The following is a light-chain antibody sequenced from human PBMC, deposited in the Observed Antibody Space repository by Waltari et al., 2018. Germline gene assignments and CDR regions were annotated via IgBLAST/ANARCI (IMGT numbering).Light chain of an antibody. CDR1: TLGNKY. V-gene: IGLV3-1*01. Sequence: SELTQTPSVSVSPGQTATIPCSGDTLGNKYVSWYQHKPGQSPVLVIYQDHERPSGIPERFSGSNSGNTATLSISGTQAVDEADYYCLAWDNYNALFGGGTKLTVL. J-gene: IGLJ2*01. CDR2: QDH. CDR3: LAWDNYNAL.